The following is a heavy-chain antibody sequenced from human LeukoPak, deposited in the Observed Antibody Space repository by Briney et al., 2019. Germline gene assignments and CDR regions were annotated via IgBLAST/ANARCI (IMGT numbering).Heavy chain of an antibody. CDR2: IWYDGSNK. CDR3: AREKLELDAFDI. V-gene: IGHV3-33*01. J-gene: IGHJ3*02. CDR1: GFTFSSYG. D-gene: IGHD1-7*01. Sequence: GRSLRLSCAASGFTFSSYGMHWVRQAPGKGLEWVAVIWYDGSNKYYADSVKGRFTISRDNSKNTLYLQMNSLRAEDTAVYYCAREKLELDAFDIWGQGTMVTVSS.